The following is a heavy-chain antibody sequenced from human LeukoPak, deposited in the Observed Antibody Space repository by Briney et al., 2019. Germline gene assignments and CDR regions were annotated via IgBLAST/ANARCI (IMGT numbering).Heavy chain of an antibody. Sequence: SETLSLTCAVSCYSISSGYYWGWIRQPPGKGLEWIGSIYHSGSTYYNPSLKSRVAISVDTSKNQFSLKLSSVTAADTAVYYCAGRGFWSGYSDYWGQGTLVTVSS. CDR3: AGRGFWSGYSDY. J-gene: IGHJ4*02. D-gene: IGHD3-3*01. CDR2: IYHSGST. CDR1: CYSISSGYY. V-gene: IGHV4-38-2*01.